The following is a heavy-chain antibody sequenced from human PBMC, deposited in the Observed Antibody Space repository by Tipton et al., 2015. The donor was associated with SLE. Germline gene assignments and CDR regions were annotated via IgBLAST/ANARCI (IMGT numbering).Heavy chain of an antibody. CDR1: GYSISSGYY. J-gene: IGHJ4*02. CDR2: IYHSGST. D-gene: IGHD2-21*02. CDR3: ARGGIVVVTAIPFDY. Sequence: TLSLTCAVSGYSISSGYYWGWIRQPPGKGLEWIGSIYHSGSTYYNPSLKSRVTISVDTSKNQFSLKLSSVTAADTAVYYCARGGIVVVTAIPFDYWGQGTLVTVSS. V-gene: IGHV4-38-2*01.